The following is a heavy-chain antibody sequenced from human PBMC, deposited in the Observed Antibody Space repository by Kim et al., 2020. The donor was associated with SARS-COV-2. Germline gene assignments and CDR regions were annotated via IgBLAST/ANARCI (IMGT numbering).Heavy chain of an antibody. V-gene: IGHV3-30*04. J-gene: IGHJ6*03. Sequence: GGSLRLSCAASGFIFRSHAMHWVRQAPGKGLEWEALISHDGSAKWYADSVKGRFSISRDNSQNTVEMQMSSLKVEDTAIYYCARSTATYYYYMDVWGKGTTVTVS. CDR3: ARSTATYYYYMDV. CDR2: ISHDGSAK. CDR1: GFIFRSHA. D-gene: IGHD5-18*01.